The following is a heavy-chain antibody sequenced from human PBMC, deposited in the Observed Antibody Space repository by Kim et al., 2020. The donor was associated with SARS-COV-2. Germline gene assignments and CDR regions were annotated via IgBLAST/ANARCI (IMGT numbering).Heavy chain of an antibody. J-gene: IGHJ5*02. D-gene: IGHD2-15*01. Sequence: SETLSLTCAVYGGSFSGYYWSWMRQPPGKGLEWIGEINHSGTTNYNPSLKSRVTISVDTSKNQFSLNLSSVTAADTAVYYCARGVRRPDIAVVVAATTGFHPWGQGTLVTVSS. CDR3: ARGVRRPDIAVVVAATTGFHP. CDR2: INHSGTT. V-gene: IGHV4-34*01. CDR1: GGSFSGYY.